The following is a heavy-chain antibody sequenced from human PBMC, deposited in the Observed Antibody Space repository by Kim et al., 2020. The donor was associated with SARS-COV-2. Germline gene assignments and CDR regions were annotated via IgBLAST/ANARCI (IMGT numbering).Heavy chain of an antibody. CDR1: GYTFTGYY. V-gene: IGHV1-2*02. J-gene: IGHJ4*02. CDR3: AIYCSGGSCGDDY. Sequence: ASVKVSCKASGYTFTGYYMHWVRQAPGQGLEWMGWINPNSGGTNYAQKFQGRVTMTRDTSISTAYMELSRLRSDDTAVYYCAIYCSGGSCGDDYWGQGTLVTVSS. D-gene: IGHD2-15*01. CDR2: INPNSGGT.